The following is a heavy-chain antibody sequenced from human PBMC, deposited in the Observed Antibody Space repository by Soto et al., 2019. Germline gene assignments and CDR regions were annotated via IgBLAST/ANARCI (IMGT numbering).Heavy chain of an antibody. CDR3: ARGFKRRSSGWTYFDY. Sequence: SETLSLTCAVYGGSFSGYYWSWIRQPPGKGLEWIGEINHSGSTNYNPSLKSRVTISVDTSRNQFSLKLSSVTAADTAVYYCARGFKRRSSGWTYFDYWGQGTLVTVSS. V-gene: IGHV4-34*01. CDR1: GGSFSGYY. CDR2: INHSGST. D-gene: IGHD6-19*01. J-gene: IGHJ4*02.